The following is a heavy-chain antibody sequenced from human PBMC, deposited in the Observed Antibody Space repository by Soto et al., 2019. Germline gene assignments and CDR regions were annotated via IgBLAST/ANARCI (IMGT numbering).Heavy chain of an antibody. CDR1: GGSISSGGYS. V-gene: IGHV4-30-2*01. CDR3: ARAIRCRGGSCYNWFDL. D-gene: IGHD2-15*01. J-gene: IGHJ5*02. CDR2: IYHSGST. Sequence: QLQLQESGSGLVKPSQTLSLTCAVSGGSISSGGYSWSWIRQPPGKGLEWIGYIYHSGSTYYNPCLQSRVTRSVDRSKKQFSLKLSSVTAADTAVYYGARAIRCRGGSCYNWFDLWGQGTLVTVSS.